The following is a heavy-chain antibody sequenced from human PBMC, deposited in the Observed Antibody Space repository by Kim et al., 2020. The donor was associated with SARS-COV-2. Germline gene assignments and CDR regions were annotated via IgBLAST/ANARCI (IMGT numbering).Heavy chain of an antibody. J-gene: IGHJ4*02. D-gene: IGHD3-16*01. CDR3: ARSQLDHYEGYYFDY. Sequence: DPAEGRITISRENSKDTLYLQMNSLGAEDTAVYYCARSQLDHYEGYYFDYWGQGTLVTVSS. V-gene: IGHV3-30*01.